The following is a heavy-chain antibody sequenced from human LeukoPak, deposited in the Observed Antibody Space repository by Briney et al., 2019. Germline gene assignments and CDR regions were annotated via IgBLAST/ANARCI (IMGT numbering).Heavy chain of an antibody. V-gene: IGHV1-2*02. Sequence: GASVKVSCKASGYTFTGYYMHWVRQAPGQGLEWMGWINPNSGGTNYAQKFQGRVTMTRDTSISTAYMELSRLRSDDTAVYYCAGDRDSSGWYGGDYWGQGTLVTVSS. J-gene: IGHJ4*02. CDR1: GYTFTGYY. CDR2: INPNSGGT. D-gene: IGHD6-19*01. CDR3: AGDRDSSGWYGGDY.